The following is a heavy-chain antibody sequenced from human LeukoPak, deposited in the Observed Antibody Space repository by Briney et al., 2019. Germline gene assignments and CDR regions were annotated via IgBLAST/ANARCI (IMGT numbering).Heavy chain of an antibody. V-gene: IGHV4-34*01. CDR3: ARPKTVITMIVGSEVAFDI. CDR1: GGSFSGYY. CDR2: INHSGST. Sequence: SETLSLPCAVYGGSFSGYYWSWIRQPPGKGLEWIGEINHSGSTNYNPSLKSRVTISVDTSKNQFSLKLSSVTAADTAVYYCARPKTVITMIVGSEVAFDIWGQGTMVTVSS. J-gene: IGHJ3*02. D-gene: IGHD3-22*01.